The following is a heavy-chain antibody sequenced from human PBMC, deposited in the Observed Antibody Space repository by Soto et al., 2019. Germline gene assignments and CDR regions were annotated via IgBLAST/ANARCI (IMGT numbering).Heavy chain of an antibody. CDR1: GDSINNSHW. CDR2: TYHSGTT. Sequence: QVQLQESGPGLVQPSGTLSLTCAVSGDSINNSHWWSWVRQTPGKGLEWIGETYHSGTTNYNPSLKTRVTISIDKSKTQFSLKMNSGTAADTAVYYCAREVNSSPARGPNWFDPWGQGTLVTVSS. J-gene: IGHJ5*02. V-gene: IGHV4-4*02. D-gene: IGHD6-13*01. CDR3: AREVNSSPARGPNWFDP.